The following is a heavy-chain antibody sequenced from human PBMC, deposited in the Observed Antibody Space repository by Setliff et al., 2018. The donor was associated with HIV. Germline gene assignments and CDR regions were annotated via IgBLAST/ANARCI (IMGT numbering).Heavy chain of an antibody. V-gene: IGHV1-8*01. Sequence: ASVKVSCKASGYALTTYDINWVRQATGQGLEWMGWMNPKTGNTVYEQKFQGRVTMSRDTSIDTAYMDMSRLRSEDTAVYYCARGVTTIQYWGQGSLVTVSS. CDR1: GYALTTYD. J-gene: IGHJ4*02. CDR3: ARGVTTIQY. CDR2: MNPKTGNT. D-gene: IGHD4-4*01.